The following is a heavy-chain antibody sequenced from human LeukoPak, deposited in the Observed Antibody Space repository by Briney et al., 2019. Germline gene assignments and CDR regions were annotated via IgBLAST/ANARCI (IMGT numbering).Heavy chain of an antibody. CDR1: GFRFSGYW. D-gene: IGHD2/OR15-2a*01. Sequence: GGSLRLACAASGFRFSGYWMTWVRQAPGKGLEWVANIKQDGSEKYYADFVKGRFPISRDNAKNSLDLQMNSLRAEDTAVYYCARRGSTDYWGQGTLVTVSS. J-gene: IGHJ4*02. CDR2: IKQDGSEK. CDR3: ARRGSTDY. V-gene: IGHV3-7*03.